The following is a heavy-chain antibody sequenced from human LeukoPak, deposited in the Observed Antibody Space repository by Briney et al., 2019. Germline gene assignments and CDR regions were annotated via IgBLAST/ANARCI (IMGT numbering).Heavy chain of an antibody. V-gene: IGHV3-23*01. CDR1: GFTFSSYA. CDR2: ISSDGDTT. Sequence: GGSLRLSCAASGFTFSSYAMSWVRQAPGKGLEWISTISSDGDTTYYVDSVRGRFTISRDNSKNTLYLQMSSLRAEDTAIYYCARMTANYWGQGTLVTVSS. D-gene: IGHD2-21*02. J-gene: IGHJ4*02. CDR3: ARMTANY.